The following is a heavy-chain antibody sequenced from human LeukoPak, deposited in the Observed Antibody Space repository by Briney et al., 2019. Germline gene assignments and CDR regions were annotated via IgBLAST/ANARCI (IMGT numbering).Heavy chain of an antibody. D-gene: IGHD3-3*01. V-gene: IGHV5-51*01. CDR3: ARVDTDFWSGYSNY. J-gene: IGHJ4*02. CDR2: IYPGDSDT. Sequence: KVSCKGSGYSFTSYWIGWVRQMPGKGLEWMGIIYPGDSDTRYSPSFQGQVTISADKSISTAYLQWSSLKASDTAMYYCARVDTDFWSGYSNYWGQGTLVTVSS. CDR1: GYSFTSYW.